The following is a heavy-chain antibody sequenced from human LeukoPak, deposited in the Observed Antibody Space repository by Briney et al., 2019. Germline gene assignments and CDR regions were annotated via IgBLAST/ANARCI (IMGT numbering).Heavy chain of an antibody. CDR1: GYSISSGYY. CDR2: IYHSGST. J-gene: IGHJ4*02. D-gene: IGHD2-2*01. V-gene: IGHV4-38-2*02. CDR3: ARAGFVVVPAANFDY. Sequence: SETLSLTCTVSGYSISSGYYWGWIRQPPGKGLEWIGSIYHSGSTYYNPSLKSRVTISVDTSKNQFSLKLSSVTAADTAAYYCARAGFVVVPAANFDYWGQGTLVTVSS.